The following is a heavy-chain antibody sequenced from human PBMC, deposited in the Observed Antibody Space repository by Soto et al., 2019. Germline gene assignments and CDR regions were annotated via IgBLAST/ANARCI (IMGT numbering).Heavy chain of an antibody. CDR1: GYTFTSYW. CDR2: IYPGDSDT. CDR3: ASPGSSGHSAPFDY. V-gene: IGHV5-51*01. D-gene: IGHD6-19*01. Sequence: GESLKISCKGSGYTFTSYWIGWVRQMPGKGLEWMGIIYPGDSDTRYSPSFQGQVTISADKSINTAYLQWNSLKASDSARYYCASPGSSGHSAPFDYWGQGTLVTVSS. J-gene: IGHJ4*02.